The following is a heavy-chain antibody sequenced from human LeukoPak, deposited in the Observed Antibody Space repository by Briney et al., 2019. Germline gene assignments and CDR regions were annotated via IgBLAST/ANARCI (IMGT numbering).Heavy chain of an antibody. CDR2: IIPLFHTA. CDR1: GGVFSSYA. D-gene: IGHD4-17*01. V-gene: IGHV1-69*13. Sequence: SVKVSCKSSGGVFSSYAVTWVRQAPGQGLEWMGGIIPLFHTADYAQQFRDRVTITADESTTTVYMDLSSLTPEDTAVYYCARTRPGSVTTPNSDAFDVWGQGTMVSVSS. CDR3: ARTRPGSVTTPNSDAFDV. J-gene: IGHJ3*01.